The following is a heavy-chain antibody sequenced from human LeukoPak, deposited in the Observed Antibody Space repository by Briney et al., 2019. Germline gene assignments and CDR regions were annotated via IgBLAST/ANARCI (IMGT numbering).Heavy chain of an antibody. Sequence: GGSLRLSCVASGFTVSTNYMSWVRQAPGKGLEWVSAISGSGGSTYYADSVKGRFTISRDNSKNTLYLQMNSLRAEDTAVYYCAKGTFSVARGYFDYWGQGTLVTVSS. CDR2: ISGSGGST. J-gene: IGHJ4*02. D-gene: IGHD4-23*01. V-gene: IGHV3-23*01. CDR1: GFTVSTNY. CDR3: AKGTFSVARGYFDY.